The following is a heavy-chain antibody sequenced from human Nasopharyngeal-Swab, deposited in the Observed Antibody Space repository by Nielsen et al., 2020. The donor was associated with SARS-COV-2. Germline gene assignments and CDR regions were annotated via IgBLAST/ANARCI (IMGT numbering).Heavy chain of an antibody. V-gene: IGHV4-34*01. D-gene: IGHD4-17*01. Sequence: SETLSLTCGVYGEPLSGYYWGWIRQPPGKGLEWIGEINHTGSPKTGTTNYNPSLKSRITISVDTSKNQVSLKLNSVTAAGTALYYCARLWPTVTTQWGQGTMVTVSS. CDR3: ARLWPTVTTQ. CDR1: GEPLSGYY. J-gene: IGHJ3*01. CDR2: INHTGSPKTGTT.